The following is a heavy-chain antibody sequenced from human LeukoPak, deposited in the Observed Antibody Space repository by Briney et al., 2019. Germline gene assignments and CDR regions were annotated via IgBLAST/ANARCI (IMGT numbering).Heavy chain of an antibody. V-gene: IGHV3-30*02. Sequence: GGSLRLSCAASGFTVSSNYMSWVRQAPGKGLEWVGFIRYNGSIKYYADSVKGRFTISRDNSKNTLYLQMNSLRAEDTAVYYCAKDSGWELRYFDNWGQGTLVTVSS. CDR1: GFTVSSNY. D-gene: IGHD2-15*01. J-gene: IGHJ4*02. CDR3: AKDSGWELRYFDN. CDR2: IRYNGSIK.